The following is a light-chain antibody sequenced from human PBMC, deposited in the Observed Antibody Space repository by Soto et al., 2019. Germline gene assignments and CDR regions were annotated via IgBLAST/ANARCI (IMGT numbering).Light chain of an antibody. J-gene: IGKJ4*01. CDR2: DAS. CDR1: QDISNH. V-gene: IGKV1-33*01. Sequence: DIQMTQSPSSLSASVGDRVTITCQASQDISNHLNWYQQKPGKAPKLLNFDASSVEAVVPSRFSGSGSGTHFTFTIHSLQDEDIAPYFFQQDGDLPLTIGCGTKV. CDR3: QQDGDLPLT.